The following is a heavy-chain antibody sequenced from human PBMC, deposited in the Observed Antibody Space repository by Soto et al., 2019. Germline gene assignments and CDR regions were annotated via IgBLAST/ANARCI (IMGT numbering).Heavy chain of an antibody. CDR1: GDSMSTNY. CDR3: ARGGTTMVKYYFDY. CDR2: VYYNGDT. Sequence: SETLSLTWIVSGDSMSTNYWHWIRQPPGKALEWIGYVYYNGDTNYNPSLNSRVTISVDTSMNQLSLRLSSVTAADTAVYYCARGGTTMVKYYFDYWGQGALVTVSS. J-gene: IGHJ4*02. D-gene: IGHD5-18*01. V-gene: IGHV4-59*01.